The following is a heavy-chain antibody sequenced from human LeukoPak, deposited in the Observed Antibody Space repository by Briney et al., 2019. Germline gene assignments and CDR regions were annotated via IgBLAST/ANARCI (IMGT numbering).Heavy chain of an antibody. CDR1: GYTFTGYY. V-gene: IGHV1-2*02. J-gene: IGHJ4*02. Sequence: ASVKVSCKASGYTFTGYYMHWVRQAPGQGPEWMGWINPNSGGTNYAQKFQGRVTMTRDTSISTAYMELSRLRSDDTAVYYCARDRGVLLWFGELFDYWGQGTLVTVSS. CDR3: ARDRGVLLWFGELFDY. D-gene: IGHD3-10*01. CDR2: INPNSGGT.